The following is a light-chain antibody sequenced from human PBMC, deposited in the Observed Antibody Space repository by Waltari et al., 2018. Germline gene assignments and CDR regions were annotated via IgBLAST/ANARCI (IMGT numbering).Light chain of an antibody. Sequence: QSVLAQPPSVSGAPGQRVTISCSGSSSNIGAGSDVHWYQHLPGTAHKLLIYGNSNRPSGVPDRFSGSKSGTSASLAITGLQAEDEADYYCQSYDSSLSGSVFGGGTKLTVL. J-gene: IGLJ3*02. CDR3: QSYDSSLSGSV. CDR2: GNS. V-gene: IGLV1-40*01. CDR1: SSNIGAGSD.